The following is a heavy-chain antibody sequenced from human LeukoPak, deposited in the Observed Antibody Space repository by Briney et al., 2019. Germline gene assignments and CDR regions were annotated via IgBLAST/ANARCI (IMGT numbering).Heavy chain of an antibody. V-gene: IGHV4-59*11. CDR2: IYYSGTT. CDR1: AGSISSHY. CDR3: ARDTHSWFDP. J-gene: IGHJ5*02. Sequence: PSETLSLTCSVSAGSISSHYWSWIRQPPGKGLEWIGYIYYSGTTNYNPSLKSRVTISVDTSKNQFSLKLSSVTAADTAVYYCARDTHSWFDPWGQGTLVTVSS.